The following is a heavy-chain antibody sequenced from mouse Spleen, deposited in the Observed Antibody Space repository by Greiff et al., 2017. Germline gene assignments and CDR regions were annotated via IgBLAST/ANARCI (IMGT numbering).Heavy chain of an antibody. Sequence: VQLQQSGPGLVQPSQSLSITCTVSGFSLTSYGVHWVRQSPGKGLEWLGVIWSGGSTDYNAAFISRLSISKDNSKSQVFFKMNSLQANDTAIYYCARTGGNYPGWFAYWGQGTLVTVSA. CDR1: GFSLTSYG. V-gene: IGHV2-2*02. CDR3: ARTGGNYPGWFAY. CDR2: IWSGGST. D-gene: IGHD2-1*01. J-gene: IGHJ3*01.